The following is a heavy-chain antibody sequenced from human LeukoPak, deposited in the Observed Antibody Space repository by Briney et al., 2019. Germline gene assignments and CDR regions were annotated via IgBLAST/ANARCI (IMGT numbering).Heavy chain of an antibody. Sequence: PSETLSLTCAVSGGSISSGGYSWSWIRQPPGKGLEWIGYIYHSGSTYYNPSLKSRVTISVDTSKNQFSLKLSSVTAADTAVYYCARVGFYGDSDDYWGQGTLVTVSS. CDR1: GGSISSGGYS. CDR2: IYHSGST. D-gene: IGHD4-17*01. J-gene: IGHJ4*02. V-gene: IGHV4-30-2*01. CDR3: ARVGFYGDSDDY.